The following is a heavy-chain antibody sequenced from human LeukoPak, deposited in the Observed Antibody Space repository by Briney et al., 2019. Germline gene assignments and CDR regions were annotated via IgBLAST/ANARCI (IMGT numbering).Heavy chain of an antibody. CDR3: ARAVFYGSGSYLDY. D-gene: IGHD3-10*01. CDR2: INPHSGGT. Sequence: ASVKVSCKASGYTFTSYYMHWVRQAPGQGLEWMGWINPHSGGTNYAQKFQGRVTMTRDTSISTVYMELSSLRSDDTAVYYCARAVFYGSGSYLDYWGQGTLVTVSS. J-gene: IGHJ4*02. CDR1: GYTFTSYY. V-gene: IGHV1-2*02.